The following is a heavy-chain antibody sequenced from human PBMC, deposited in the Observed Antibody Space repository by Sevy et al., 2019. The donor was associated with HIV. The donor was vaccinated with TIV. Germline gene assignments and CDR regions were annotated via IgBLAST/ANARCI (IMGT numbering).Heavy chain of an antibody. CDR3: TSVLFDY. CDR2: IKDDGSKR. Sequence: GGSLRVSCAASGFTLSYYGMHWVRQAPGKGLEWVTFIKDDGSKRFYADSVKGRFTVSRDNSKNTMSLQMNSLRAEDMAVYYCTSVLFDYWGQGALVTVSS. J-gene: IGHJ4*02. D-gene: IGHD3-10*01. V-gene: IGHV3-30*02. CDR1: GFTLSYYG.